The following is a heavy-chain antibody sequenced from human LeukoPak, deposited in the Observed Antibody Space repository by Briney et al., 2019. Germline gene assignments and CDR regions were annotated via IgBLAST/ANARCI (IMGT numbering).Heavy chain of an antibody. D-gene: IGHD2-2*01. CDR3: ARGPRVVVPAALDY. CDR2: INPNSGGT. V-gene: IGHV1-2*02. CDR1: GYTFTGYY. J-gene: IGHJ4*02. Sequence: PRASVTVSCKASGYTFTGYYMHWVRQAPGQGLEWMGWINPNSGGTNYAQKFQGRVTMTRDTSISTAYMELSRLRSDDTAVYYCARGPRVVVPAALDYWGQGTLVTVSS.